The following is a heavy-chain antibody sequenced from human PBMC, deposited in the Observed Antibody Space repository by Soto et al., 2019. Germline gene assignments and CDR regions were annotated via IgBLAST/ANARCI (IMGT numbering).Heavy chain of an antibody. CDR3: ARDQLRFLEYYFDY. J-gene: IGHJ4*02. CDR2: ISPNNGHT. CDR1: GYTFISYG. D-gene: IGHD3-3*01. V-gene: IGHV1-18*01. Sequence: ASVKVSCKASGYTFISYGISWVRQAPGQGLEWMGWISPNNGHTNCAQKLQGRVTMTADTSTSTAYMELRSLRSDDTAVYYCARDQLRFLEYYFDYWGQGTLVTVSS.